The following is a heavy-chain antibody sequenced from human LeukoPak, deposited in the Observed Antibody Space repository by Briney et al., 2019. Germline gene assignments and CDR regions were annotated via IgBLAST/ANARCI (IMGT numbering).Heavy chain of an antibody. CDR3: TTKGQSLH. J-gene: IGHJ4*02. Sequence: PGGSLRLSCAASGFTFSNAWMSWVRQAPGKGLEWVSRIKSKTDGGTTDYAAPVKGRFTISRDDSKNTLYLQMNSPKTEDTAVYYCTTKGQSLHWGQGTLVTVSS. CDR1: GFTFSNAW. V-gene: IGHV3-15*01. CDR2: IKSKTDGGTT.